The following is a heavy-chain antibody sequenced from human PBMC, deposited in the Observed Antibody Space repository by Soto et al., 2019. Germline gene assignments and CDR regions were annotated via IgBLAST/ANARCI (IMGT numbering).Heavy chain of an antibody. V-gene: IGHV3-30-3*01. CDR2: ISYDGSNK. D-gene: IGHD1-26*01. J-gene: IGHJ4*02. Sequence: PGGSLRLSCAAPGFTFSSYAMHWVRQAPGKGLEWVAVISYDGSNKYYADSVKGRFTISRDNSKNTLYLQMNSLRAEDTAVYYCARVLEWELVIDYWGQGTLVTVS. CDR3: ARVLEWELVIDY. CDR1: GFTFSSYA.